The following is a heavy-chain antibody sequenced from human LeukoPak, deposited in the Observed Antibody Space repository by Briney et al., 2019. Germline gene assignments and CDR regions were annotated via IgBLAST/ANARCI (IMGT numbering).Heavy chain of an antibody. D-gene: IGHD3-3*01. CDR3: ARVPPNYDFWSGTRHYYYLDV. J-gene: IGHJ6*03. CDR2: INHSGST. CDR1: GGSFSGYY. V-gene: IGHV4-34*01. Sequence: SETLSLTCAVYGGSFSGYYWSWIRQPPGKGLEWIGEINHSGSTNYNPSLKSRVTISVDTSKNQFSLKLSSVTAADTAVYYCARVPPNYDFWSGTRHYYYLDVWGKGTTVTVSS.